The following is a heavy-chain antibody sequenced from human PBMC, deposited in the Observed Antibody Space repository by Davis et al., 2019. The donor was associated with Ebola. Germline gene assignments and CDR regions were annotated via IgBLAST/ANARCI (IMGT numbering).Heavy chain of an antibody. J-gene: IGHJ5*02. Sequence: MPSETLSLTCTFSGGSISSGDYYWSWIRQSPGKGLEWIGNIYYRGSTYYNPSLKSRVTISIDRSKNQFSLKLNSVTAADTAVYFCARGGGWFDPWGQGTLVTVSS. D-gene: IGHD3-10*01. CDR3: ARGGGWFDP. V-gene: IGHV4-30-4*01. CDR1: GGSISSGDYY. CDR2: IYYRGST.